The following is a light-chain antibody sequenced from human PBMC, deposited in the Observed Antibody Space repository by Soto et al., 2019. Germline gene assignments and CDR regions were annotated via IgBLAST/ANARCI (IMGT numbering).Light chain of an antibody. J-gene: IGKJ4*01. CDR2: DAS. V-gene: IGKV1-5*01. CDR1: QSISVW. CDR3: QQYHSYST. Sequence: DIKMTQSPSTLSASVGDRVTITCRASQSISVWLAWFQQKPGKAPKLLIFDASTLQTGVPSRFSGSGSGTEFTLTISSLQPDDFATYYCQQYHSYSTFGGGTKVEI.